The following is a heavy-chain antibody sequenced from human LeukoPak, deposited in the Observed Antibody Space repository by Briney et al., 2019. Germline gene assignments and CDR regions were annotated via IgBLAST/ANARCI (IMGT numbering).Heavy chain of an antibody. CDR1: GFTVSNNY. J-gene: IGHJ4*02. V-gene: IGHV3-66*02. CDR2: IYSGGST. Sequence: GGSLRLSCAASGFTVSNNYMSWVRQAPGKGLEWVSVIYSGGSTYYADSVKGRFTISRGNSKNTLYLQMNSLRIEDTAVYYCTKDRSYGRSYFDYWGQGTLVTVVS. D-gene: IGHD5-18*01. CDR3: TKDRSYGRSYFDY.